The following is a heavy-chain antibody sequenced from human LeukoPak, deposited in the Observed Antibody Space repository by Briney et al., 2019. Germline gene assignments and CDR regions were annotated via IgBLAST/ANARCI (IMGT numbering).Heavy chain of an antibody. J-gene: IGHJ5*02. CDR1: GFTFSTFA. Sequence: GGSLRLSCAASGFTFSTFAMSWVRQAPGKGLEWVSGIGGSGGNTYYADSVKGRSTISRDNSKNTLYLQMNSLRAEDTAVYYCARGREGFDPWGQGTLVTVSS. CDR2: IGGSGGNT. CDR3: ARGREGFDP. V-gene: IGHV3-23*01.